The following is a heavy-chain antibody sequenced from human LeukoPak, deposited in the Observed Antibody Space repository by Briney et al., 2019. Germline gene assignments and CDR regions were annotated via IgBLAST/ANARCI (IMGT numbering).Heavy chain of an antibody. CDR3: ARTRPLTFYYYYYGMDV. V-gene: IGHV1-69*13. D-gene: IGHD3-9*01. J-gene: IGHJ6*02. CDR2: IIPIFGTA. Sequence: GASVKVSCKASGGTFGSYAISWVRQAPGQGLEWMGGIIPIFGTANYAQKFQGRVTITADESTSTAYMELSSLRSEDTAVYYCARTRPLTFYYYYYGMDVWGQGTTVTVSS. CDR1: GGTFGSYA.